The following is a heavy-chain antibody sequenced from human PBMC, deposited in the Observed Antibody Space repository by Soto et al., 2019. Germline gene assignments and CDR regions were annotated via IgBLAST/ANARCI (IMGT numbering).Heavy chain of an antibody. V-gene: IGHV4-39*01. J-gene: IGHJ6*02. CDR2: IYYSGST. CDR3: ARLVDYYYYGMDV. CDR1: GGSISSSSYY. Sequence: QLQLQESGPGLVKPSETLSLTCTVSGGSISSSSYYWGWIRQPPGKGLEWIGSIYYSGSTYYNPLLRSRVAISVHTSKTQFSLELSSVTAADTAVYYCARLVDYYYYGMDVWGQGPTVTVSS.